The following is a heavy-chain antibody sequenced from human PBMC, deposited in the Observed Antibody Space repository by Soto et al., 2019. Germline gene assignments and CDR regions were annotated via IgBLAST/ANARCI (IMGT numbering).Heavy chain of an antibody. CDR3: ARGGGVGVAGSAAFDM. D-gene: IGHD3-3*01. V-gene: IGHV1-2*02. Sequence: QLHLVQSGAVVKKPGASVTVSCSASGYPVTAYYMHWVRQAPGRGLEWMGGINPATGAAKYTQTFQGRVTMPRDTSTSTVFRELSGLTSVDTAVFYCARGGGVGVAGSAAFDMWGQGTLVTVSS. CDR1: GYPVTAYY. CDR2: INPATGAA. J-gene: IGHJ3*02.